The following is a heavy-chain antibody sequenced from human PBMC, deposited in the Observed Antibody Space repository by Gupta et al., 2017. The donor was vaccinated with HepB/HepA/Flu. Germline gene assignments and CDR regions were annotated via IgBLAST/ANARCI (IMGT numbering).Heavy chain of an antibody. CDR1: GFTFSSYD. D-gene: IGHD2-2*02. CDR2: VSFDGNKR. CDR3: AKASDQVLYQSYGLVV. J-gene: IGHJ6*02. Sequence: QVHLVESGGGVVQPGTSLRLSCAASGFTFSSYDMHWVRQSPVRGLEWLSIVSFDGNKRYSADCVKCRFTISRDNPEYTWSLKVDSVREVDTEIYYCAKASDQVLYQSYGLVVWCQGTTVTVSS. V-gene: IGHV3-30*18.